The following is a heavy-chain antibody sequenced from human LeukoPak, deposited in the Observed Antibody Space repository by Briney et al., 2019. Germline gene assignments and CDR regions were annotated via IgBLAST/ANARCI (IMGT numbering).Heavy chain of an antibody. CDR1: GGSFSGYY. Sequence: SETPSLTCAVYGGSFSGYYWSWIRQPPGKGLEWIGEINHSGSTNYNPSLKSRVTISVDTSKNQFSLKLSSVTAADTAVYYCARGGYCSSTSCPPDAFDIWGQGTMVTVSS. CDR2: INHSGST. J-gene: IGHJ3*02. CDR3: ARGGYCSSTSCPPDAFDI. V-gene: IGHV4-34*01. D-gene: IGHD2-2*01.